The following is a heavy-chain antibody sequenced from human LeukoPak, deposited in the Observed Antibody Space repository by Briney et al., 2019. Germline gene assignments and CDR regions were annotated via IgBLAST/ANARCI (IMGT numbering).Heavy chain of an antibody. V-gene: IGHV4-4*07. CDR1: GGSISSYY. CDR2: IYTSGST. D-gene: IGHD3-22*01. J-gene: IGHJ4*02. Sequence: SETLSLTCTVSGGSISSYYWSWIRQPAGKGLEWIGRIYTSGSTNYNPSLKSRVTMSVDTSKNQFSLQLNSVTPEDTAVYYCARDSWITMTYYFDYWGQGTLVTVSS. CDR3: ARDSWITMTYYFDY.